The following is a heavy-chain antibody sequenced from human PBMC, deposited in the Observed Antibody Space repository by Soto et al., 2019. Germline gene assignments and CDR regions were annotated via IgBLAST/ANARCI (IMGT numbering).Heavy chain of an antibody. J-gene: IGHJ6*02. V-gene: IGHV3-30-3*01. CDR3: ARDSYGMDV. CDR1: GFTFSDYA. CDR2: ISYDGTNK. Sequence: QEQLVESGGGVVQPGRSLRLSCAASGFTFSDYAMHCVRQAPGKGLEWVAVISYDGTNKYYADSVKGRFTISKDNSKNTLYLQMNSLRPEDTAVYYCARDSYGMDVWRQGTTVTVAS.